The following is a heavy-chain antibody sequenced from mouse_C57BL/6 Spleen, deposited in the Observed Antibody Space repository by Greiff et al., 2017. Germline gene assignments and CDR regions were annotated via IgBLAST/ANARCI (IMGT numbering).Heavy chain of an antibody. CDR3: ARLEYGSSYGFAY. CDR1: GYTFTDYY. D-gene: IGHD1-1*01. Sequence: VQLQESGPELVKPGASVKISCKASGYTFTDYYINWVKQRPGQGLEWIGWIFPGSGSTYYNEKFKGKATLTVDKSSSTAYMLLSSLTSEDSAVYFCARLEYGSSYGFAYWGQGTLVTVSA. CDR2: IFPGSGST. V-gene: IGHV1-75*01. J-gene: IGHJ3*01.